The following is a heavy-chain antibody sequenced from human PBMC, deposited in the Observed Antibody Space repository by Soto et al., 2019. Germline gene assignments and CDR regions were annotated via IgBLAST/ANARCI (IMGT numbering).Heavy chain of an antibody. CDR2: INHSGST. D-gene: IGHD6-19*01. CDR1: GGSFSVYY. J-gene: IGHJ5*02. Sequence: ETLSLTCAVYGGSFSVYYWSWIRQPPGKGLEWIGEINHSGSTNYNPSLKSRVTISLDKSKSQFSLRLISVTAADTAAYYCTREQSDDNYFDPWGQGTLVTVSS. V-gene: IGHV4-34*01. CDR3: TREQSDDNYFDP.